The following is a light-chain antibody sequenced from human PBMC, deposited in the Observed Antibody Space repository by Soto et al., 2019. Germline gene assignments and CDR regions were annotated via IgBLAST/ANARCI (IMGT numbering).Light chain of an antibody. CDR1: QGVSNW. Sequence: DIQMTQSPSSVFASVGGRVSITCRASQGVSNWLACFQQKAGKAPKFVSYAASSSQSGVPSTFGGSGSGTDLTLTISSLQPENFATSYCQHFPTWTFGQGTKVETK. J-gene: IGKJ1*01. CDR3: QHFPTWT. V-gene: IGKV1-12*01. CDR2: AAS.